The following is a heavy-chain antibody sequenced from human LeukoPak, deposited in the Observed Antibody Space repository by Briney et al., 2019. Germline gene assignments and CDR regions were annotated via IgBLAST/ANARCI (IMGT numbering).Heavy chain of an antibody. J-gene: IGHJ4*02. CDR2: ITATGDAT. D-gene: IGHD2-8*01. CDR1: GFTFSSNA. CDR3: AKAFGTNGYFQLPIDF. V-gene: IGHV3-23*01. Sequence: PGGSLRLSCAASGFTFSSNAMTWVRQAPGKGLECVSAITATGDATYYADSVKGRFSISRDNSKNTLYLQLNSLRAEDTAVYYCAKAFGTNGYFQLPIDFWGQGTVITVSS.